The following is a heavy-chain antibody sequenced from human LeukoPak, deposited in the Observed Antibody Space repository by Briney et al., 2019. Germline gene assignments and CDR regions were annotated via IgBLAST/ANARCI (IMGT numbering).Heavy chain of an antibody. D-gene: IGHD1-26*01. J-gene: IGHJ3*02. CDR2: IYSGGST. V-gene: IGHV3-66*01. Sequence: PSETLSLTCAVYGGSFSGYYWSWVRQAPGKGLEWVSVIYSGGSTYYADSVKGRFTISRDNSKNTLYLQMNSLRAEDTAVYYCARVESGSYLDIWGQGTMVTVSS. CDR1: GGSFSGYY. CDR3: ARVESGSYLDI.